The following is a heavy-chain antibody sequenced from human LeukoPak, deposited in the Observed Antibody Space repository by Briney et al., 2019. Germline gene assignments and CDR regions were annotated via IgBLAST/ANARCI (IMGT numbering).Heavy chain of an antibody. J-gene: IGHJ3*02. CDR3: ATSIHGNRQWLVLWFAFDI. Sequence: ASVKVSYKASGYTFTSYDINWVRQATGQGLEWMGWINPNSGGTNYAQKFQGRVTMTEDTSTDTAYMELSSLRSEDTAVYYCATSIHGNRQWLVLWFAFDIWGQGTMVTVSS. V-gene: IGHV1-8*02. CDR2: INPNSGGT. D-gene: IGHD6-19*01. CDR1: GYTFTSYD.